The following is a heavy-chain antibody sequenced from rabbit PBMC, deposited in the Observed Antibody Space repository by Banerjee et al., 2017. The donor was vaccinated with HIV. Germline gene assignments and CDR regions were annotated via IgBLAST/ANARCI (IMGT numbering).Heavy chain of an antibody. Sequence: QEQLEESGGGLVKPEGSLTLTCKASGFSFSDRDVMCWVRQAPGKGLEWIGCIYTVGSGGTYYASWAKGRFTISKTSSTTVTLQMTSLTAADTATYFCGRSSYAGYAGYAYGFNLWGQGTLVTVS. CDR2: IYTVGSGGT. CDR1: GFSFSDRDV. CDR3: GRSSYAGYAGYAYGFNL. V-gene: IGHV1S45*01. J-gene: IGHJ4*01. D-gene: IGHD6-1*01.